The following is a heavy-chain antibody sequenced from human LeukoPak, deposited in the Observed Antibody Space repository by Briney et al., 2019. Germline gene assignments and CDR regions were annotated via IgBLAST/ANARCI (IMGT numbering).Heavy chain of an antibody. Sequence: SETLSLTCTVSGGSVSSGSYYWSWIRQPPGKGLEWIGYIYYGGSTNYNPSLKSRVTLSVDTSKNQFSLKLSSVTAADTAVYYCARSGHCSSTSCYAGLGYWGQGTLVTVSS. V-gene: IGHV4-61*01. D-gene: IGHD2-2*01. J-gene: IGHJ4*02. CDR3: ARSGHCSSTSCYAGLGY. CDR1: GGSVSSGSYY. CDR2: IYYGGST.